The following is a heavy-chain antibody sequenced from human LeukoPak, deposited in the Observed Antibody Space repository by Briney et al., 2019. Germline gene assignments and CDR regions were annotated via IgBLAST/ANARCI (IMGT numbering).Heavy chain of an antibody. V-gene: IGHV3-7*01. Sequence: GGSLRLSCAVSGFTFSTYWMSWVRQAPGKELEWVANIKTDGSEKYYVDSVKGRFTISRDNAKNSLYLQMNSLRAEDTAVYYCARDWNGSGSPNDFWGQGTLVTVSS. D-gene: IGHD3-10*01. CDR3: ARDWNGSGSPNDF. CDR2: IKTDGSEK. J-gene: IGHJ4*02. CDR1: GFTFSTYW.